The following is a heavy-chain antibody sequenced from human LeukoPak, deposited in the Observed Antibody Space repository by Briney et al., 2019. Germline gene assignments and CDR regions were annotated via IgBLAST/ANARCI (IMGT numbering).Heavy chain of an antibody. Sequence: SETLSLTCNVSGGSISSYYWSWIRQPPGKGLEWIGYIYYSGSTNYNPSLKSRVTISVDTSKNQFSLKLSSVTAADTAVYYCARATWGFGGVIVAYYYYGMDVWGQGTTVTVSS. J-gene: IGHJ6*02. CDR3: ARATWGFGGVIVAYYYYGMDV. D-gene: IGHD3-16*02. CDR2: IYYSGST. CDR1: GGSISSYY. V-gene: IGHV4-59*01.